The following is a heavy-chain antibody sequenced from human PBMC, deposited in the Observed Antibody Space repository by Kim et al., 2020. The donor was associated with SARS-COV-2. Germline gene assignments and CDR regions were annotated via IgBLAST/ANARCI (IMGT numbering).Heavy chain of an antibody. CDR1: GGSFSGYY. CDR2: INHSGST. J-gene: IGHJ6*02. CDR3: ASLERETNRITMVRGYYYGMDV. Sequence: SETLSLTCAVYGGSFSGYYWSWIRQPPGKGLEWIGEINHSGSTNYNPSLKSRVTISVDTSKNQFSLKLSSVTAADTAVYYCASLERETNRITMVRGYYYGMDVWGQGTTVTVSS. D-gene: IGHD3-10*01. V-gene: IGHV4-34*01.